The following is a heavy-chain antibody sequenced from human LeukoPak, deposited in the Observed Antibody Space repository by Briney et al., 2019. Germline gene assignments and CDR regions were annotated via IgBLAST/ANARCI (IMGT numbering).Heavy chain of an antibody. Sequence: SETLSLTCTVSGGSISSSSYYWGWIRQPPGKGLEWIGSIYYSGSTYYNPSLKSRVTISVDTSKNQFSLKLSSVTAADTAVYYCARSSAGESGSYYHNWFDPWGQGTLVTVSS. CDR2: IYYSGST. CDR3: ARSSAGESGSYYHNWFDP. V-gene: IGHV4-39*01. D-gene: IGHD3-10*01. J-gene: IGHJ5*02. CDR1: GGSISSSSYY.